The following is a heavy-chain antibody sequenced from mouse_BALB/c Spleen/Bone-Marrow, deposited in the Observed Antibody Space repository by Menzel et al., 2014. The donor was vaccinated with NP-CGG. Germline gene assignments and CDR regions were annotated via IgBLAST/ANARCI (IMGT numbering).Heavy chain of an antibody. CDR2: ISSGSSTI. CDR1: GFTFSSFG. CDR3: ARDEDYAIDY. Sequence: EVQGVESGGGLVQPGGSRKLSCAASGFTFSSFGMHWVRQAPEKGLEWVAYISSGSSTIYYADTVKGRFTISIDNPKNTLFLQMTSLRSEDTAMYYCARDEDYAIDYWGQGTSVTVSS. J-gene: IGHJ4*01. V-gene: IGHV5-17*02.